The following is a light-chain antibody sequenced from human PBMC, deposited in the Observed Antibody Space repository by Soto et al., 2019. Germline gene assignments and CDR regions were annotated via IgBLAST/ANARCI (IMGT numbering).Light chain of an antibody. CDR1: QSVTSYY. Sequence: EIVLTQSPGTLSLSPGERATLSCRASQSVTSYYFAWYQQKPGQAPRLLIYGASSRATGIPDRFSGSGSGTDFTLTISRLEPEDFALYYCQQYGSSPFTFGQGTRLEIK. CDR3: QQYGSSPFT. J-gene: IGKJ5*01. CDR2: GAS. V-gene: IGKV3-20*01.